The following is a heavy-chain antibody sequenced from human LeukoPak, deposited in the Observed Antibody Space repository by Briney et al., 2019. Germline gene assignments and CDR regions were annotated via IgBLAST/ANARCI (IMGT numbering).Heavy chain of an antibody. CDR3: ARDLGYTAMVWFDP. J-gene: IGHJ5*02. CDR1: GFTFSSYA. CDR2: ISGSGGST. D-gene: IGHD5-18*01. Sequence: GGSLRLSCAASGFTFSSYAMSWVRQAPGKGLEWVSAISGSGGSTYYADSVKGRFTISRDNSKNTLYLQMNSLRSEDTAVYYCARDLGYTAMVWFDPWGQGTLVTVSS. V-gene: IGHV3-23*01.